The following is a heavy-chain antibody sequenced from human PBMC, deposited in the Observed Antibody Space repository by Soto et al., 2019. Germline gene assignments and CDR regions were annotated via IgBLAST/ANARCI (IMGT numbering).Heavy chain of an antibody. D-gene: IGHD1-26*01. CDR3: ARATYYYYGMDV. Sequence: SETLSLTCTVSGGSVSSGSYYWGWVRQPPGKGLEWIAYIYYSGSTNYNPSLKSRVTISVDRSKNQFPLKLNSVTAADTAVYYCARATYYYYGMDVWGQGTTVT. J-gene: IGHJ6*02. V-gene: IGHV4-61*01. CDR2: IYYSGST. CDR1: GGSVSSGSYY.